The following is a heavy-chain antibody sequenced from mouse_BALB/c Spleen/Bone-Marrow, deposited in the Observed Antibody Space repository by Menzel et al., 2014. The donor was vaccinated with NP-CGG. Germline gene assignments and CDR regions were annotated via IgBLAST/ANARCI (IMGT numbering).Heavy chain of an antibody. CDR3: ARDENVGIYWYFDV. Sequence: EVQLVESGGSLVQPGGSLRLSCAASGFTFTDYYISWVRQPPGKALEWLGFIRNKVKGYTTDYSASVKGRFTISRDNSQSISYLQMNTLRAEDSAAYYCARDENVGIYWYFDVWGAGTTVTVSS. J-gene: IGHJ1*01. CDR2: IRNKVKGYTT. V-gene: IGHV7-3*02. CDR1: GFTFTDYY.